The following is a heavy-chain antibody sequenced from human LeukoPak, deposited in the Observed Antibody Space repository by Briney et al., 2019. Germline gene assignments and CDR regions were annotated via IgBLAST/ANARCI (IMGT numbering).Heavy chain of an antibody. CDR2: ISSSSSYI. D-gene: IGHD1-7*01. CDR3: ARWGTETVDY. CDR1: KFTFSSYS. J-gene: IGHJ4*02. V-gene: IGHV3-21*01. Sequence: TGGSLRLSCAASKFTFSSYSMNWVRQAPGKGLEWVSSISSSSSYIYYADSVKGRFTISRDNAKNSLYLQMNSLRAEDTAVYYCARWGTETVDYWGQGTLVTVSS.